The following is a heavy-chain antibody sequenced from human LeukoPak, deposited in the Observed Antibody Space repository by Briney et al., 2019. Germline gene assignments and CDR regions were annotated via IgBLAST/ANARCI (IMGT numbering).Heavy chain of an antibody. V-gene: IGHV1-69*01. J-gene: IGHJ4*02. CDR2: IIPIFGTA. CDR3: ARTGDIVATIFDY. CDR1: GGTFISYA. D-gene: IGHD5-12*01. Sequence: SVKVSCKASGGTFISYAISWVRQAPGQGLEWMGGIIPIFGTANYAQKFQGRVTITADESTSTAYMGLSSLRSEDTAVYYCARTGDIVATIFDYWGQGTLVTVSS.